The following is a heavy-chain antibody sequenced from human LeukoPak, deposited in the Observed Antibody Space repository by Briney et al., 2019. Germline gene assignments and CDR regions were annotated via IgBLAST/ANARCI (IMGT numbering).Heavy chain of an antibody. D-gene: IGHD2-15*01. CDR3: ARGLRYCSGGSCYNSDAFDI. Sequence: GGSLRPSCAASGFTFSSYDMHWVRQATGKGLEWVSAIGTAGDPYYPGSVKGRFTISRENAKNSLYLQMISLRAGDTAVYYCARGLRYCSGGSCYNSDAFDIWGQGTMVTVSP. CDR1: GFTFSSYD. J-gene: IGHJ3*02. CDR2: IGTAGDP. V-gene: IGHV3-13*05.